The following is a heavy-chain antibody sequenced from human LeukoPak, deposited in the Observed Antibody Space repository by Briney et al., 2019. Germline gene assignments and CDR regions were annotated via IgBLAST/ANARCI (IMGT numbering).Heavy chain of an antibody. CDR1: GYTFTSYD. D-gene: IGHD3-22*01. CDR2: MNPNSGNT. J-gene: IGHJ4*02. V-gene: IGHV1-8*01. Sequence: ASVKVSCKASGYTFTSYDINWVRQATGQGLEWMGWMNPNSGNTGYAQKFQGRVTMTRNTSISTAYMELGSLRSEETAVYYCASADSSGYGFDYWGQGTLVTVSS. CDR3: ASADSSGYGFDY.